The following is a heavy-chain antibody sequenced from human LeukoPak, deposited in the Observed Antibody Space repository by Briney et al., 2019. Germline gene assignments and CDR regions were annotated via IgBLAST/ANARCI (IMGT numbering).Heavy chain of an antibody. D-gene: IGHD6-19*01. CDR1: GYTFTSYY. Sequence: GASVKVSCKASGYTFTSYYMHWVRQAPGQGLEWMGWINPNSGGTNYAQKFQGRVTMTRDTSISTAYMELSRLRSDDTAVYYCARCQGLYLSFKNWFDPWGQGTLVTVSS. CDR3: ARCQGLYLSFKNWFDP. J-gene: IGHJ5*02. V-gene: IGHV1-2*02. CDR2: INPNSGGT.